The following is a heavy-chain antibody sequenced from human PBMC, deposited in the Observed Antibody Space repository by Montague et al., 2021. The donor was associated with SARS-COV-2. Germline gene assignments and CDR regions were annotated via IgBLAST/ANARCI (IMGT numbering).Heavy chain of an antibody. CDR2: LHYSGNA. Sequence: SETLSLTCGFSGTTWKNNYYWGWIRQPPGKRLEWVGSLHYSGNAXYSPSIRRRAILSVDTSRSQFSLQLTSVTVADTAIYYCARGIDLGLVASRSHYFDTWGQGTLVSVSS. V-gene: IGHV4-39*01. CDR3: ARGIDLGLVASRSHYFDT. J-gene: IGHJ4*02. D-gene: IGHD3-3*01. CDR1: GTTWKNNYY.